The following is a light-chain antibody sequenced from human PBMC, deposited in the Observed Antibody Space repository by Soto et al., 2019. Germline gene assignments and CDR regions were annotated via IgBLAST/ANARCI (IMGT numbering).Light chain of an antibody. Sequence: EVVLTQSPVTLYLAPGERASISCRTSQSVRKYLAWYQHKPGQAPRPLIHETSSRATGVPARFSGSASGTDFTLTISRLEPEDFAVYYCQQYGRSPATFGQGTKVQI. J-gene: IGKJ1*01. CDR2: ETS. CDR1: QSVRKY. V-gene: IGKV3-20*01. CDR3: QQYGRSPAT.